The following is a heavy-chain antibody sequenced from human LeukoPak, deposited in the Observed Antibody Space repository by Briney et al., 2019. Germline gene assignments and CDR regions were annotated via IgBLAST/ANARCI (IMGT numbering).Heavy chain of an antibody. CDR3: ARDHDYDSSGYYYGLGGFDY. CDR2: IYHSGST. V-gene: IGHV4-38-2*02. J-gene: IGHJ4*02. D-gene: IGHD3-22*01. CDR1: GYSISSGYY. Sequence: KTSETLSLTCTVSGYSISSGYYWGWIRQPPGKGLEWIGSIYHSGSTYYNPSLKSRVTISVDTSKNQFSLKLSSVTAADTAVYYCARDHDYDSSGYYYGLGGFDYWGQGTLVTVSS.